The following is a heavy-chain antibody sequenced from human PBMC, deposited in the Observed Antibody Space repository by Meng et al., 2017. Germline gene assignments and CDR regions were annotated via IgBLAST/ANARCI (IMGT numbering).Heavy chain of an antibody. CDR1: GFTFGDYA. CDR2: IRSKAYGGTT. D-gene: IGHD5-24*01. CDR3: TGGYNTVRDY. Sequence: GESLKISCTASGFTFGDYAMSWVRQAPGKGLEWVGFIRSKAYGGTTEYAASVKGRFTISRDDSKSIAYLQMNSLKTEDTAVDYCTGGYNTVRDYWGQGTLVTVSS. V-gene: IGHV3-49*04. J-gene: IGHJ4*02.